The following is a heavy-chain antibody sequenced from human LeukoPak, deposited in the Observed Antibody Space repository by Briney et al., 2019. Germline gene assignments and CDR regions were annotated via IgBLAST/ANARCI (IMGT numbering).Heavy chain of an antibody. CDR1: GGTFSSYA. CDR3: ARDGVDTAMVFYYYYGMDV. J-gene: IGHJ6*02. D-gene: IGHD5-18*01. V-gene: IGHV1-69*04. CDR2: IIPILGIA. Sequence: ASVKVSCKASGGTFSSYAISWVRQAPGQGLEWMGRIIPILGIANYAQKFQGRVTITADKSTSTAYMELSSLRSEDTAVYYCARDGVDTAMVFYYYYGMDVWGQGTTVTVSS.